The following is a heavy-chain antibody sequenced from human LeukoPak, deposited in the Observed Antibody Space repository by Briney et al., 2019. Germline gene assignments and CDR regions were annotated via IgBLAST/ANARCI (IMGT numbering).Heavy chain of an antibody. CDR3: ARRPYSDTSGRLSDV. CDR1: GFTFSSYS. CDR2: ISSSSSYI. V-gene: IGHV3-21*01. J-gene: IGHJ6*02. D-gene: IGHD3-22*01. Sequence: PGGSLRLSCAASGFTFSSYSMNWVRQAPGKGLEWVSSISSSSSYIYYADSVKGRFTISRDNAKNSLYLQMNSLRAEDTAVYFCARRPYSDTSGRLSDVWGQGTTVTVSS.